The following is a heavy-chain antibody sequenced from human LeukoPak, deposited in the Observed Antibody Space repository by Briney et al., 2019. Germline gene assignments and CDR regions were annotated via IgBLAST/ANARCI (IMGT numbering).Heavy chain of an antibody. Sequence: GGSLKLSCAASGFTFSGSAIHWVRQASGKGLEWVGRIRSKADNYATTYAASVKGRFTISRDDSKNTAYLQINSLKTEDTAVYYCTRLRAANTESYLYYYHGMDVWGRGTTVTVSS. J-gene: IGHJ6*02. V-gene: IGHV3-73*01. CDR3: TRLRAANTESYLYYYHGMDV. CDR1: GFTFSGSA. D-gene: IGHD1-26*01. CDR2: IRSKADNYAT.